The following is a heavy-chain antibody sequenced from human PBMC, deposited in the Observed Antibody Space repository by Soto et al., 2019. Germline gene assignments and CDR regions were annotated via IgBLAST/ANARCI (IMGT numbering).Heavy chain of an antibody. CDR1: GFSVSRYA. D-gene: IGHD2-21*02. J-gene: IGHJ4*02. V-gene: IGHV3-23*01. CDR3: AKDAVYGDGLWLASN. CDR2: MTGSGGDI. Sequence: EVQLLESGGGLVQPGGSLRLSCAASGFSVSRYAMMWVRQPPGKGQEWVAGMTGSGGDIRYADPVKGRFTISKDKSKNTLYLQMNSPRAEDTAIYYCAKDAVYGDGLWLASNWGQGTLVTVSS.